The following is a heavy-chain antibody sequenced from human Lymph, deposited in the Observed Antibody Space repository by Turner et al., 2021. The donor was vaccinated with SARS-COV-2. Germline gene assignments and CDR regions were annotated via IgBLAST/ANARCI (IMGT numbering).Heavy chain of an antibody. CDR3: AKGVRGAMIVVVIPYFDY. CDR1: GFTFSSYA. D-gene: IGHD3-22*01. V-gene: IGHV3-23*01. CDR2: ISGSGGDT. Sequence: EVQLLESGGGLVQPGGSLRLSCAPSGFTFSSYAMSWVRQAPGKGLEWVSAISGSGGDTYYADSVKGRFTISRDNSKNTLYLQMNSLRAEDTAVYYCAKGVRGAMIVVVIPYFDYWGQGTLVTVSS. J-gene: IGHJ4*02.